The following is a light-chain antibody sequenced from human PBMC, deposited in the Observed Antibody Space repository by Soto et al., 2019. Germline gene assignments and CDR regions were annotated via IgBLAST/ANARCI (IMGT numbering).Light chain of an antibody. Sequence: QSALTQPASVSGSPGQSITISCTGTSSDVGGYNYVSWYQQHPGKAPKLMIYDVSNRPSGVSNRFSGSKSGNTASLTISWLQAEDEADYYGSSYTSSSTLVVVGGGTKLTVL. J-gene: IGLJ2*01. CDR1: SSDVGGYNY. CDR3: SSYTSSSTLVV. V-gene: IGLV2-14*01. CDR2: DVS.